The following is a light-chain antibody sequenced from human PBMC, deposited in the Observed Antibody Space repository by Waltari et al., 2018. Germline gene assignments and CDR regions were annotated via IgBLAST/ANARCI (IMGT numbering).Light chain of an antibody. Sequence: QSVLTQPPSVSGAPGQRVTISCTWSRPHIGAGYDVPWYQQLPGTAPKLPIYANSNRPSGVPDRFSGSKSGTSASLAITGLQAEDEADYYCQSYDSSLSAHVVFGGGTKLTVL. CDR2: ANS. V-gene: IGLV1-40*01. J-gene: IGLJ2*01. CDR3: QSYDSSLSAHVV. CDR1: RPHIGAGYD.